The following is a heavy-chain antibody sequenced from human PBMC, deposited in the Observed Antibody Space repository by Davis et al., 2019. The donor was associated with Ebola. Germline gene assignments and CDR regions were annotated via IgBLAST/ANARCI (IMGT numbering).Heavy chain of an antibody. J-gene: IGHJ4*02. CDR1: GFTFSSYA. CDR2: INPNSGGT. Sequence: PGGSLRLSCAASGFTFSSYAMHWVRQAPGQGLEWMGWINPNSGGTNYAQKFQGRVTMTRDTSISTAYMELRRLRADDTAVYYCARGRGEDYWGQGTLVTVSS. D-gene: IGHD3-16*01. CDR3: ARGRGEDY. V-gene: IGHV1-2*02.